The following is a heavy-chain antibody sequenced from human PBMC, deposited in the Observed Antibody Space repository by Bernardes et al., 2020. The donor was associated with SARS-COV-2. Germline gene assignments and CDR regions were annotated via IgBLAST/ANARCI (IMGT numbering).Heavy chain of an antibody. CDR3: ARLPWLQLWLQGFYFDF. Sequence: VESLFLSCAASGFTFSDYYLSWIRQAPGKGPEWVSYIDSSGSIRHYADSVKGRFTISRDNAKNSLYLQMNSLSAEDTAVYYCARLPWLQLWLQGFYFDFWGRGTLVTVSS. D-gene: IGHD5-18*01. J-gene: IGHJ4*02. CDR2: IDSSGSIR. V-gene: IGHV3-11*01. CDR1: GFTFSDYY.